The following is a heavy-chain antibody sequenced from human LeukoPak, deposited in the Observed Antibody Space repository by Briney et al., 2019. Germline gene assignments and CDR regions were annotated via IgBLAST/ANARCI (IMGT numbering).Heavy chain of an antibody. CDR3: AREDILTTAGTYYYYGMDV. D-gene: IGHD6-13*01. Sequence: ASVKVSCKTSGYTFSDYYIHWVRQAPGQGLEWMGWINPNSGGTNYAQKFQGWVTMTRDTSISTAYMELNRLRSGDTAIYYCAREDILTTAGTYYYYGMDVWSQGTTVTVAS. CDR1: GYTFSDYY. V-gene: IGHV1-2*04. CDR2: INPNSGGT. J-gene: IGHJ6*02.